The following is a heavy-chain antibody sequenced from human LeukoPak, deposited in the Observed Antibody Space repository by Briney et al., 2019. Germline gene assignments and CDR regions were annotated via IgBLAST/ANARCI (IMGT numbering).Heavy chain of an antibody. J-gene: IGHJ5*02. CDR2: IYYSGST. CDR1: GGSISSGDYY. Sequence: SETLSLTCTVSGGSISSGDYYWSWIRQPPGKCLEWIGYIYYSGSTYYSPSLKSRVTISVDTSKNQFSLKPSSVTAADTAVYYCARDSRDSSSWNIWFDPWGQGTLVTVSS. CDR3: ARDSRDSSSWNIWFDP. D-gene: IGHD6-13*01. V-gene: IGHV4-30-4*08.